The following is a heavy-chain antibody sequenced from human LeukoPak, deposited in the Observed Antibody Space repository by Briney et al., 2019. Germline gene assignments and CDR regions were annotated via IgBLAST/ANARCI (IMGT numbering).Heavy chain of an antibody. CDR1: GGTFSSYA. CDR2: IIPIFGTA. Sequence: SVKVSXKASGGTFSSYAISWVRQAPGQGLEWMGRIIPIFGTANYAQKFQGRVTITTDESTSTAYMELSSLRSEDTAVYYCARDIYYGSGSFNWFDPWGQGTLVTVSS. J-gene: IGHJ5*02. D-gene: IGHD3-10*01. V-gene: IGHV1-69*05. CDR3: ARDIYYGSGSFNWFDP.